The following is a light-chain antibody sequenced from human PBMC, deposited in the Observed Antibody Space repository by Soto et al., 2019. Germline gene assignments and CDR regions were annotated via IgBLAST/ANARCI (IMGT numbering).Light chain of an antibody. CDR3: HQYGTPPRT. CDR1: QSVSGD. V-gene: IGKV3-20*01. Sequence: EIGMTQSPATLSVSPGERATFSCGASQSVSGDLACYQQITGKAPGLLMYGASSRATGIPEGLSGSGSGTDFNITVSRLAHEDFAVYYCHQYGTPPRTFGHGTKVDI. J-gene: IGKJ1*01. CDR2: GAS.